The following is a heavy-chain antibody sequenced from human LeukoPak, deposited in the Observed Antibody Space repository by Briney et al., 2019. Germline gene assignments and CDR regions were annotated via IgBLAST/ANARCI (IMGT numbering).Heavy chain of an antibody. CDR3: ARDLHLPY. CDR2: ISYDGSNK. Sequence: PGRSLRLSCAASGFTFSSYGMHWVRQAPGKGLEWVAVISYDGSNKYYADSVKGRFTISRDNSKNTLYLQMNSLRAEDTAVYYCARDLHLPYWGQGTLVTVSS. J-gene: IGHJ4*02. CDR1: GFTFSSYG. V-gene: IGHV3-30*03.